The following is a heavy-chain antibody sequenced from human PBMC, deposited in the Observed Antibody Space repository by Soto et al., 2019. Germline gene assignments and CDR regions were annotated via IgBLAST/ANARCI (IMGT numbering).Heavy chain of an antibody. CDR1: GGPMINHY. V-gene: IGHV4-59*11. CDR3: VSHRGAFYVDH. CDR2: VYYGGT. J-gene: IGHJ4*02. Sequence: ASLTPALTGPVTGGPMINHYWRWIRQSPAKGLDWIGFVYYGGTNYNPSFESRVTMSVDTPKKQFSLELSDVTAAETAVYYCVSHRGAFYVDHWGQRTQV. D-gene: IGHD3-10*02.